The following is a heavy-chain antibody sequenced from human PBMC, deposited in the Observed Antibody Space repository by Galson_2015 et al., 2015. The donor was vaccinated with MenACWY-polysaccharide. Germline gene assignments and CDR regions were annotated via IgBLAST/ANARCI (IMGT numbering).Heavy chain of an antibody. J-gene: IGHJ4*02. CDR2: MNPNSGNT. CDR3: ARISARKYTFADS. Sequence: SVKVSCKASGYNFTSYDINWVRQATGQGLEWMGWMNPNSGNTGYAQKFQGRVTTTSNSAMATAYMELSSLRSEDTAVYYCARISARKYTFADSWGQGTLVTVSS. V-gene: IGHV1-8*01. CDR1: GYNFTSYD. D-gene: IGHD4/OR15-4a*01.